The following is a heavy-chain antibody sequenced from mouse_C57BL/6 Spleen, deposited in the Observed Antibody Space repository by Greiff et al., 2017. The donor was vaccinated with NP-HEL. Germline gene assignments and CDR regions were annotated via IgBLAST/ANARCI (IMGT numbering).Heavy chain of an antibody. V-gene: IGHV1-5*01. D-gene: IGHD1-1*01. CDR2: IYPGNSDT. CDR3: TLITTVVATDY. CDR1: GYTFTSYW. Sequence: EVQLQQSGTVLARPGASVKMSCKTSGYTFTSYWMHWVKQRPGQGLEWIGAIYPGNSDTSYNQKFKGKAKLTAVTSASTAYMELSSLTNEDSAVYYCTLITTVVATDYWGQGTTLTVSS. J-gene: IGHJ2*01.